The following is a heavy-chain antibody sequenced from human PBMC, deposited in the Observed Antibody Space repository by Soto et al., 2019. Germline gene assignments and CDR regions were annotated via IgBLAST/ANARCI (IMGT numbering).Heavy chain of an antibody. CDR3: ARRGHGFDY. J-gene: IGHJ4*02. Sequence: TSETLSLTCAVYGGSFSGYYWSWIRQPPGKGLEWIGEINHSGSTNYNPSLKSRVTISVDTSKNHFSLKLSSVTAADTAVYYCARRGHGFDYWGQGTLVTVSS. D-gene: IGHD3-10*01. V-gene: IGHV4-34*01. CDR1: GGSFSGYY. CDR2: INHSGST.